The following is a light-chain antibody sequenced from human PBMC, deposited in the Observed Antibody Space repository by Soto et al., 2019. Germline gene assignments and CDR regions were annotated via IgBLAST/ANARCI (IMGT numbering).Light chain of an antibody. CDR1: QSVSSTY. CDR3: QQYGSSPPIT. V-gene: IGKV3-20*01. Sequence: ESVLTQCPGTLSLAAWERSTLSCMASQSVSSTYLAWYQQKLGQALRLLIDGASTRATGIPDRFSGSGSGTDFTLTISRLEPEDFAVYYCQQYGSSPPITFGQGTRLEIK. CDR2: GAS. J-gene: IGKJ5*01.